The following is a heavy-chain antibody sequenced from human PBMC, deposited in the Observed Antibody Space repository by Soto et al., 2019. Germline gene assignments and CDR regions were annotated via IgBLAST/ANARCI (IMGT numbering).Heavy chain of an antibody. J-gene: IGHJ6*03. CDR2: IKQDGSEK. D-gene: IGHD2-2*01. CDR1: GFTFSSYW. CDR3: ARQDIVVVPAAMPGRSYYYYYMDV. V-gene: IGHV3-7*01. Sequence: GGSLRLSCAASGFTFSSYWMSWVRQAPGKGLEWVANIKQDGSEKYYVDSVKGRFTISRDNAKNSLYLQMNSLRAEDTAVYYCARQDIVVVPAAMPGRSYYYYYMDVWGKGTTVTVS.